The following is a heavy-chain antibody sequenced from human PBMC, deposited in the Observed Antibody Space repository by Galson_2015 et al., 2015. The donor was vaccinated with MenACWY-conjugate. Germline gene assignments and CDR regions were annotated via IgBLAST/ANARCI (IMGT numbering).Heavy chain of an antibody. CDR2: ISSSGNTI. J-gene: IGHJ1*01. CDR3: ARGVYDSSGYYFP. CDR1: GFTFSSYE. V-gene: IGHV3-48*03. D-gene: IGHD3-22*01. Sequence: SLRLSCAASGFTFSSYEMNWVRQAPGKGLEWVSYISSSGNTIYYADSVKGRFTISRDNAKNSQYLQMNSLRAEDTAVYYCARGVYDSSGYYFPWGQGTLVTVSS.